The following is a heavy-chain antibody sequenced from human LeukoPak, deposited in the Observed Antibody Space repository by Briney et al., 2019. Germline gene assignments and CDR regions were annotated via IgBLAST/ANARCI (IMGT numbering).Heavy chain of an antibody. CDR2: VNRDGSET. V-gene: IGHV3-7*03. CDR1: GFALSSHW. Sequence: LSGGSLRLSCAASGFALSSHWMTWVRQVPGGGPEWVANVNRDGSETYYLDSVKGRFTISKDNAKNSPYPQMNSLRAEDTALYHCARNNGMDVWGQGTTVIVSS. CDR3: ARNNGMDV. J-gene: IGHJ6*02.